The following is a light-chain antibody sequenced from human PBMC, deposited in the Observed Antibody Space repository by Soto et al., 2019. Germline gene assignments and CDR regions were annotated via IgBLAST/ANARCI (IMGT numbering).Light chain of an antibody. CDR3: QNYYSSPLT. CDR2: WES. Sequence: DIVMTQSPDSLAVSLGERAAINCKSSKSVLYSSNNKNYLAWYQQKPGQPPKLXIYWESTRESGVPDRFGGSGSGTDLTLTISRLQAEDVAVYYCQNYYSSPLTCGGGTKVDIK. V-gene: IGKV4-1*01. CDR1: KSVLYSSNNKNY. J-gene: IGKJ4*01.